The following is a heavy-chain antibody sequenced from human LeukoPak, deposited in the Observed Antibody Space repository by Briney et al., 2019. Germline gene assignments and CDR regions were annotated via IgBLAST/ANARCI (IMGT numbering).Heavy chain of an antibody. CDR2: INHSGVT. D-gene: IGHD1-7*01. CDR1: GGAFSGYY. CDR3: ARHRHGLGTTPYFDY. J-gene: IGHJ4*02. V-gene: IGHV4-34*01. Sequence: SETLSLTCTVYGGAFSGYYWGWVRQFPGKALEWIGEINHSGVTNYNPSLKSRVTISLDTSKIQLSLKLTSVTAADTAVYYCARHRHGLGTTPYFDYWGQGTLVTVSS.